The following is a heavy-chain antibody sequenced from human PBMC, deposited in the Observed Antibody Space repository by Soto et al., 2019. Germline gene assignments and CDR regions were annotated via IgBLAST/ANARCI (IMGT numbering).Heavy chain of an antibody. CDR1: GFTFSSYW. J-gene: IGHJ3*02. V-gene: IGHV3-7*03. D-gene: IGHD3-22*01. CDR3: ARVLRITMLVVVVDAFDI. CDR2: IKQDGSEK. Sequence: EVQLVESGGGLVQPGGSLRLSCAASGFTFSSYWMSWVRQAPGKGLEWVANIKQDGSEKYYVDSVKGRFTISRDNAKNSLYLQMNSLRAEDTAVYYCARVLRITMLVVVVDAFDIWGQGTMVTVSS.